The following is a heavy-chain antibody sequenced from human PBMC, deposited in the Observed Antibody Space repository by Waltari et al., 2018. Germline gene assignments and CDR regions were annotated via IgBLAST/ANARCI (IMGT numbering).Heavy chain of an antibody. V-gene: IGHV4-30-4*08. Sequence: QVQLQESGPGLVKPSQTLSLTCTVSGGSISSGDYYWSWIRQPPGKGLEWIGYIYYSGSTYYNPALKSRVTISVDTSKNQFALKLSSVTAADTAVYYCAREIGYSSSWDQGYNWFDPWGQGTLVTVSS. D-gene: IGHD6-13*01. CDR2: IYYSGST. J-gene: IGHJ5*02. CDR3: AREIGYSSSWDQGYNWFDP. CDR1: GGSISSGDYY.